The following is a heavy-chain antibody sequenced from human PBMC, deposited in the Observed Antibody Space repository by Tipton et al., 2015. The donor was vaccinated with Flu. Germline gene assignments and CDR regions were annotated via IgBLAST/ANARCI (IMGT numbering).Heavy chain of an antibody. D-gene: IGHD3-10*01. CDR3: AKDHSIRGAFDY. CDR2: ISSSSSYI. J-gene: IGHJ4*02. V-gene: IGHV3-21*04. Sequence: SLRLSCAASGFTFSSYSMNWVRQAPGKGLEWVSSISSSSSYIYYADSVKGRFTISRDNAKNSLYLQMNSLRAEDTALYYCAKDHSIRGAFDYWGQGTLVTVSS. CDR1: GFTFSSYS.